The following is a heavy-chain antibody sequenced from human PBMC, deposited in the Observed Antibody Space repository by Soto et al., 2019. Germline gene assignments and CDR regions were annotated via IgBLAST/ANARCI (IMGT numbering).Heavy chain of an antibody. D-gene: IGHD1-26*01. CDR1: GFTFSNAW. V-gene: IGHV3-15*07. CDR2: IKSKTDGGTT. J-gene: IGHJ4*02. Sequence: GGSLRLSCAASGFTFSNAWMNWVRQAPGKGLEWVGRIKSKTDGGTTDYAAPVKGRFTISRDDSKNTLYLQMNSLKTEDTAVYYCTTAEPGIVGATRRGIFDYWGQGTLVTVSS. CDR3: TTAEPGIVGATRRGIFDY.